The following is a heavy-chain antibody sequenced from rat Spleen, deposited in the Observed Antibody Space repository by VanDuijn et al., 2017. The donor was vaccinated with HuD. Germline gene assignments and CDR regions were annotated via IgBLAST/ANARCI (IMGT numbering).Heavy chain of an antibody. CDR3: TRDDYYSAVFDY. J-gene: IGHJ2*01. D-gene: IGHD1-1*01. V-gene: IGHV5S23*01. Sequence: EVQLVESGGGLVQPGRSLKLSCAASGFTFSNYYMAWVRQAPTEGLEWVASISTNGGNIYHRDSVKGRFTISRDNAKSILYLQMDSLRSEDTATYYCTRDDYYSAVFDYWGQGVMVTVSS. CDR2: ISTNGGNI. CDR1: GFTFSNYY.